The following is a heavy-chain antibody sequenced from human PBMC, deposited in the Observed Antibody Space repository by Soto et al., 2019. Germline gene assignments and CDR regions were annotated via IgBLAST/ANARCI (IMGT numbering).Heavy chain of an antibody. CDR3: AKLTVVGNDAFDI. V-gene: IGHV3-30*18. CDR2: ISYDGSNK. J-gene: IGHJ3*02. CDR1: GFTFSSYG. D-gene: IGHD3-9*01. Sequence: QVQLVESGGGVVQPGRSLRLSCAASGFTFSSYGMHWVRQAPGKGLEWVAVISYDGSNKYYADSVKGRFTISRDNSKNTLYLQMNSLRAEDTAVYYCAKLTVVGNDAFDIWGQGTMVTVSS.